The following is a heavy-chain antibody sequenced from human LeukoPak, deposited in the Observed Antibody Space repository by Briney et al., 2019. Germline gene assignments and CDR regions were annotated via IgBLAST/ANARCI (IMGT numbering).Heavy chain of an antibody. J-gene: IGHJ3*02. Sequence: SETLSLTCTVSGGSVNSGTYYWSWIRQPPGKGLEWIVYIYYSGSTNYNPSLKSRVTISVDTSKNQFSLKLSSVTAADTAVYYCARGRHPNYYDSSGYGARGAFDIWGQGTMVTVSS. CDR2: IYYSGST. CDR1: GGSVNSGTYY. V-gene: IGHV4-61*01. D-gene: IGHD3-22*01. CDR3: ARGRHPNYYDSSGYGARGAFDI.